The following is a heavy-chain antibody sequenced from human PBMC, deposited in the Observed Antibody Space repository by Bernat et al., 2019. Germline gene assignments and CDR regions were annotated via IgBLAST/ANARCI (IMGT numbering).Heavy chain of an antibody. CDR2: IKSKTDGGTT. D-gene: IGHD4-11*01. Sequence: EVQLVESGGGLVKPGGSLRLSCAASGFTFSNAWMSWVRQAPGKGLEWVGRIKSKTDGGTTDYAAPVKGRFTISRDDSKNTLYLQMNSLKTEDTATYYCARMKDSNYLYFDDWGQGTLVTVSS. CDR1: GFTFSNAW. J-gene: IGHJ4*02. V-gene: IGHV3-15*01. CDR3: ARMKDSNYLYFDD.